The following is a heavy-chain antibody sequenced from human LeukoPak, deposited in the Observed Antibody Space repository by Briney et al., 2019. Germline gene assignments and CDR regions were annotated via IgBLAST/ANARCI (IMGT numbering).Heavy chain of an antibody. V-gene: IGHV4-59*01. CDR3: ARSGYYGREFDY. D-gene: IGHD3-3*01. J-gene: IGHJ4*02. Sequence: PSETLSLTCTVSGGSISSYYWSWIRQPPGKGLEWIGYIYYSGSTTYNPSLKSRVTISVDTSKNQFSLKLSSVTAADTAVYYCARSGYYGREFDYWGQGTLVTVSS. CDR2: IYYSGST. CDR1: GGSISSYY.